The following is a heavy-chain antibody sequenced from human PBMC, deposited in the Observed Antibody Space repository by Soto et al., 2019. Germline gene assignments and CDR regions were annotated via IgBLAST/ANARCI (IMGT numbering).Heavy chain of an antibody. J-gene: IGHJ4*02. D-gene: IGHD1-26*01. CDR3: ASSSGNNYGVGTNYYFDY. Sequence: QVHLMQSGAEVKSPGASVRVSCKASGYTFSSYGVSWVRQAPGQGLEFMGWISVYNGHTNYAQKFQGRVTMTTDTSTSTAYMELRSLRSEDTAMYYCASSSGNNYGVGTNYYFDYWGQGTLVTVSS. CDR1: GYTFSSYG. CDR2: ISVYNGHT. V-gene: IGHV1-18*01.